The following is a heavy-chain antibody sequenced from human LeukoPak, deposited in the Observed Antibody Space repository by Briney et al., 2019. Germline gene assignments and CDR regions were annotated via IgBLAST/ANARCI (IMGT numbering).Heavy chain of an antibody. CDR1: GYTFTSYG. CDR3: AGPLLYCSSTSCYRSGDAFDI. Sequence: ASVKVSCKASGYTFTSYGISWVRQAPGQGLEWMGWISAYNGNTNYAQKLQGRVTMTTDTSTSTAYMELRSLRSDDTAVYYCAGPLLYCSSTSCYRSGDAFDIWGQGTMVTVSS. CDR2: ISAYNGNT. J-gene: IGHJ3*02. V-gene: IGHV1-18*01. D-gene: IGHD2-2*01.